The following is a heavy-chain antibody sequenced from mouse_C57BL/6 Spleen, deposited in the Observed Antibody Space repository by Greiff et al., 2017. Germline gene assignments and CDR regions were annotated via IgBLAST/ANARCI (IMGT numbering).Heavy chain of an antibody. V-gene: IGHV1-80*01. D-gene: IGHD2-5*01. CDR3: ARRDYSTPLAY. CDR2: IYPGDGDT. CDR1: GYAFSSYW. J-gene: IGHJ3*01. Sequence: VQLQESGAELVKPGASVKISCKASGYAFSSYWMNWVKQRPGKGLEWIGQIYPGDGDTNYNGKFKGKATLTADKSSSTAYLQLSSLPSADSAVFFGARRDYSTPLAYWGQGTLVTVSA.